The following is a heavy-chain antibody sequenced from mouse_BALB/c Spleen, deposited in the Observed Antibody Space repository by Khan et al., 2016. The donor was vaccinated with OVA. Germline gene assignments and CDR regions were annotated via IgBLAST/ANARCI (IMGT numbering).Heavy chain of an antibody. Sequence: EVELVESGGGLVKPGGSLKLSCAASGFAFSYYDMSWVRQTPEKRLEWVAFISTGGDNTYYPDTVKGRFTISRDNAKNNLYLQMSSLKSEDTAMYYCTRPHYYGSNYYFDYWGQGTTLTVSS. CDR1: GFAFSYYD. V-gene: IGHV5-12-1*01. J-gene: IGHJ2*01. D-gene: IGHD1-1*01. CDR2: ISTGGDNT. CDR3: TRPHYYGSNYYFDY.